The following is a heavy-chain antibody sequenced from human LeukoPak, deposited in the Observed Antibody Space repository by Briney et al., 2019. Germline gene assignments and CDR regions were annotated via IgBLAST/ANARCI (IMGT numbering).Heavy chain of an antibody. CDR1: GYTFTGYY. Sequence: ASVKVSCKTSGYTFTGYYIHWVRQAPGQGLEWMGWINPNSGGTNYAQKFQGRVTMTRDTSISTAYMELSRLRSDDTAVYYCASAYDSSGYYYAFDIWGQGTMVTVSS. D-gene: IGHD3-22*01. V-gene: IGHV1-2*02. J-gene: IGHJ3*02. CDR2: INPNSGGT. CDR3: ASAYDSSGYYYAFDI.